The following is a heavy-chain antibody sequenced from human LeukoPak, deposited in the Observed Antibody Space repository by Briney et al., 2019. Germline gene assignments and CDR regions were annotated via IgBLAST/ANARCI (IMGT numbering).Heavy chain of an antibody. CDR3: ARDDYVFGYYGMDV. V-gene: IGHV4-34*01. Sequence: SGTLSLTCAVYGGSFSGYYWSWIRQPPGKGLEWIGEINHSGSTNYNPSLKSRVTISVDTSKNQFSLKLSSVTAADTAVYYCARDDYVFGYYGMDVWGQGTTVTVSS. D-gene: IGHD4-17*01. J-gene: IGHJ6*02. CDR2: INHSGST. CDR1: GGSFSGYY.